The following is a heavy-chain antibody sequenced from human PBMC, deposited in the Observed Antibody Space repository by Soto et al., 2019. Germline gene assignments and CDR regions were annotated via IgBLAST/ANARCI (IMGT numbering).Heavy chain of an antibody. J-gene: IGHJ4*02. CDR2: ISWNSGNL. V-gene: IGHV3-9*01. D-gene: IGHD4-17*01. Sequence: DVQLVESGGGLVQPGRSVRLSCAASGFTFDDYAMHWVRQPPGKGLEWVSSISWNSGNLGYADSVKGRFTISRDNAKNSLYLQMNSLRGEDTALYYCAKGASTTVFAFNDYWGQGTLVTVSS. CDR1: GFTFDDYA. CDR3: AKGASTTVFAFNDY.